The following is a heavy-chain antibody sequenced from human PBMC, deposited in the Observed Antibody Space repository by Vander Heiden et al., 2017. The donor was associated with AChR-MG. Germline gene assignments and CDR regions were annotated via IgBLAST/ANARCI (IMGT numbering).Heavy chain of an antibody. CDR2: MNPNSGNT. CDR1: GYTFTSYD. J-gene: IGHJ4*02. Sequence: QVLLVPSVAEVKQPGAPVKVSCKASGYTFTSYDINWVRQATGQGLGWMGWMNPNSGNTGYAQKFQGRVTMTRNTSISTAYMELSSLRSEDTAVYYCARGQWLVPGFDYWGQGTLVTVSS. D-gene: IGHD6-19*01. V-gene: IGHV1-8*01. CDR3: ARGQWLVPGFDY.